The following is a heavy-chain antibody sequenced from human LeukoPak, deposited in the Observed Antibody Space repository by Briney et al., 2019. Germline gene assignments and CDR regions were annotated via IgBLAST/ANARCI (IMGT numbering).Heavy chain of an antibody. CDR3: ARDSPSIAVVPAAMGEDYYYYYGMDV. CDR2: INPNIGGT. V-gene: IGHV1-2*02. Sequence: ASVKVSCKASGYTFTGYYMHWVRQAPGQGLEWMGWINPNIGGTNYAQKFQGRVTMTRDTSISTAYMELSRLRSDDTAVYYCARDSPSIAVVPAAMGEDYYYYYGMDVWGQGTTVTVSS. J-gene: IGHJ6*02. CDR1: GYTFTGYY. D-gene: IGHD2-2*01.